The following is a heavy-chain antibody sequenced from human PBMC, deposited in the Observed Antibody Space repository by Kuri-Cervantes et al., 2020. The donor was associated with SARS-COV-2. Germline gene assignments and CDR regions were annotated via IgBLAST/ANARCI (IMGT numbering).Heavy chain of an antibody. D-gene: IGHD2-21*01. Sequence: GGSLRLSCVASGFSVSNNYMSWVRQAPGKGLEWVSVIYSGGSTYYTASGKGRFTISRDNSQNTLYLQMKSLRTEDTALYYCARDRVGVHDSWGQGTLVTVSS. CDR2: IYSGGST. CDR3: ARDRVGVHDS. V-gene: IGHV3-66*02. CDR1: GFSVSNNY. J-gene: IGHJ4*02.